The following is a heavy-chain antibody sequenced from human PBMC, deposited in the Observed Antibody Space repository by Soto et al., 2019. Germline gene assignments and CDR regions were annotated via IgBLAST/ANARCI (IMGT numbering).Heavy chain of an antibody. CDR2: IYYSGST. D-gene: IGHD1-7*01. CDR1: GGSISSGGYY. Sequence: PSETLSLTCTVSGGSISSGGYYWSWIRQHPGKGLEWIGYIYYSGSTYYNPSLKSRVTISVDTSKNQFSLKLSSVTAADTAVYYCAGGGYKWHYGEYYSYGMDVWGQGTTVTVSS. V-gene: IGHV4-31*03. J-gene: IGHJ6*02. CDR3: AGGGYKWHYGEYYSYGMDV.